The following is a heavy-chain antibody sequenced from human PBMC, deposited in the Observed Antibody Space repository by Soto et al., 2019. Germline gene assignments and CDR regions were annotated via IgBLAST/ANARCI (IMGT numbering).Heavy chain of an antibody. CDR1: GDSFGSYA. J-gene: IGHJ2*01. CDR2: IIPVFGTT. CDR3: AKLSTGSYWYFDL. Sequence: QMQLVQSGPEVKKPGSSVKVSCKASGDSFGSYAVSWVRQAPGQGLEWMGAIIPVFGTTNYTQKFQGRVTITADDSTTTAYMELSSLRSDDTAVYYCAKLSTGSYWYFDLWGRGTLVTVSS. D-gene: IGHD6-19*01. V-gene: IGHV1-69*01.